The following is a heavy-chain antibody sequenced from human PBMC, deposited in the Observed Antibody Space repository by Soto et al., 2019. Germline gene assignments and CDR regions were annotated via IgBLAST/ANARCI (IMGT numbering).Heavy chain of an antibody. Sequence: QVQLQESGPGLVKPSQTLSLTCTVSGGSISSGGYYWSWIRQHPGKGLEWIGYIYYSGSPYYHPSVKSRVTIAVDTSKNRFSLRLSSVTAAATAVYYCASRPTFSYCSGGSCSQHWGQGTLVTVSA. V-gene: IGHV4-31*03. CDR2: IYYSGSP. D-gene: IGHD2-15*01. CDR1: GGSISSGGYY. J-gene: IGHJ1*01. CDR3: ASRPTFSYCSGGSCSQH.